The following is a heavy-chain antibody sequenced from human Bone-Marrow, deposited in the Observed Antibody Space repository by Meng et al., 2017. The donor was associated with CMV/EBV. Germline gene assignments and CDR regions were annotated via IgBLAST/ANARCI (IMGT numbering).Heavy chain of an antibody. V-gene: IGHV3-7*01. D-gene: IGHD1-26*01. CDR1: GFTFRTYW. CDR3: GPSWA. Sequence: GESLKISCAASGFTFRTYWVSWVRQAPGKGLEWVANIKQDGSEKYYVDSVKGRFTISRDNAKSSLYLQMNSLRAEDTAVYYCGPSWAWGQGTLVTVSS. CDR2: IKQDGSEK. J-gene: IGHJ4*02.